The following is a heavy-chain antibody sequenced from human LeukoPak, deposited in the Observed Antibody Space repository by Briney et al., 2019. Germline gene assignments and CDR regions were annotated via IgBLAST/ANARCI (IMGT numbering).Heavy chain of an antibody. Sequence: SETLSLTCSVSGAYINGYYWSWIRQTPGKGLEWIGYVSHTGTTTNNPSLKSRVTITADTSKSQSSLKMTSVAAADTAVYYCARDRSGSYYTFDIWGPGTMVTVSS. CDR3: ARDRSGSYYTFDI. D-gene: IGHD1-26*01. J-gene: IGHJ3*02. V-gene: IGHV4-59*01. CDR2: VSHTGTT. CDR1: GAYINGYY.